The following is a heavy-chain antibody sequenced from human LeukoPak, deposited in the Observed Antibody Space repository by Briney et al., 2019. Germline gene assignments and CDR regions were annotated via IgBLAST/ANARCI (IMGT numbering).Heavy chain of an antibody. CDR2: ISAYNGNT. Sequence: GASVKVSCKASGYTFTNYGISWVRQAPGQGLEWMGWISAYNGNTNYAQMLQGRVTMTTDTSTSTAYMELRSLRSDDTAVYYCARGLQETLGWLKAFSAFDIWGQGTMVTVSS. D-gene: IGHD5-24*01. V-gene: IGHV1-18*01. J-gene: IGHJ3*02. CDR1: GYTFTNYG. CDR3: ARGLQETLGWLKAFSAFDI.